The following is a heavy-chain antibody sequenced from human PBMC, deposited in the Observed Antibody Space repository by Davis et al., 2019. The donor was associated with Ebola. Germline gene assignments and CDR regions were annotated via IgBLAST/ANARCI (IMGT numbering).Heavy chain of an antibody. D-gene: IGHD3-10*01. CDR2: ISGSGGST. CDR3: STVELWFGEDP. V-gene: IGHV3-23*01. Sequence: PGGSLRLSCAASGFTFSSYAMSWVRQAPGKGLEWVSAISGSGGSTYYADSVKGRFTISRDNSKNTLYLQMNSLKTEDTAVYYCSTVELWFGEDPWGQGTLVTVSS. J-gene: IGHJ5*02. CDR1: GFTFSSYA.